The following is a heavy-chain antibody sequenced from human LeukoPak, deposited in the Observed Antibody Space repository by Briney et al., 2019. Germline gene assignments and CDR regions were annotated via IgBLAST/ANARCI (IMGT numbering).Heavy chain of an antibody. V-gene: IGHV3-21*01. Sequence: GGSLRLSCAASGFTFNTYSMNWVRRAPGKGLEWVSSISSGSSYIYYIDSVKGRFTISRDNAKNSLYLQMDSLTAEDTAVYYCARGVVGIAPRPPYFDYWGQGTLVTVSS. CDR1: GFTFNTYS. CDR3: ARGVVGIAPRPPYFDY. CDR2: ISSGSSYI. J-gene: IGHJ4*02. D-gene: IGHD6-13*01.